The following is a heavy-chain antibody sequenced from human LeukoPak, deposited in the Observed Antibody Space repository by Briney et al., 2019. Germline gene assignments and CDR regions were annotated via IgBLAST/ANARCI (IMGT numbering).Heavy chain of an antibody. Sequence: KPSETLSLTCNVSGGSISNTNYFWGWIRQPPGKGLQWIGTIYYSGSTYSSPSLKSRVTISVDTSKNQFSLRLTSVTAADTAVYYCARHLGDWSGNYYYYMDVWGTGTTVTVSS. CDR3: ARHLGDWSGNYYYYMDV. V-gene: IGHV4-39*01. J-gene: IGHJ6*03. CDR1: GGSISNTNYF. CDR2: IYYSGST. D-gene: IGHD3-16*01.